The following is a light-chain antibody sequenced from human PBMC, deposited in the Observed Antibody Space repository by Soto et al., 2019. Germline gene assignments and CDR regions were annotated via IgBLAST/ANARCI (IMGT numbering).Light chain of an antibody. CDR1: QSVSSY. V-gene: IGKV3-11*01. CDR3: QHYNSYSGT. CDR2: DAS. Sequence: EIVLTQSPATLSLSPGERSTLSCRASQSVSSYLAWYQQKPGQAPRLLIYDASNRATGIPARFSGSGSGTDFTLTISSLEPEDFATYYCQHYNSYSGTFGQGTKVDIK. J-gene: IGKJ1*01.